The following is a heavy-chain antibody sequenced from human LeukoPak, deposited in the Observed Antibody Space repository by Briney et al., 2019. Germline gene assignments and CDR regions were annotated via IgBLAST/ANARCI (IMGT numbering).Heavy chain of an antibody. Sequence: GGSLRLSCAASGFTFSSYSMNWVRQAPRKGLEWLSYISSASNTIYYADSVKGRFTISRDNAKNSLYLQMNSLRAEDTAVYYCAGDGWFGDYNWFDPWGQGTLVTVSS. D-gene: IGHD3-10*01. CDR3: AGDGWFGDYNWFDP. J-gene: IGHJ5*02. CDR1: GFTFSSYS. V-gene: IGHV3-48*01. CDR2: ISSASNTI.